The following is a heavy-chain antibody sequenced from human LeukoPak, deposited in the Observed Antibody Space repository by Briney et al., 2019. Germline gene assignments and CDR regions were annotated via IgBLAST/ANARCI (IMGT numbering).Heavy chain of an antibody. D-gene: IGHD2-2*01. CDR2: ISSSSYI. Sequence: GGSLRLSCAASGFTFSSYSMNWVRQAPGKGLEWVSSISSSSYIYYADSVKGRFTISRDNAKNSLYLQMNSLRAEDTAVYYCARDWEYCSSTSCYEIDYWGQGTLVTVSS. CDR3: ARDWEYCSSTSCYEIDY. V-gene: IGHV3-21*01. J-gene: IGHJ4*02. CDR1: GFTFSSYS.